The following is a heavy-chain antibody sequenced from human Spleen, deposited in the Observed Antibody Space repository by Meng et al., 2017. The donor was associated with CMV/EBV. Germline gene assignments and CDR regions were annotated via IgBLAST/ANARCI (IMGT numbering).Heavy chain of an antibody. V-gene: IGHV3-30*19. D-gene: IGHD3-10*01. CDR3: ARDYYGSGQLDP. J-gene: IGHJ5*02. CDR2: ISYDGSNK. Sequence: GESLKISCAASGFSFRNSAIHWVRQAPGKGLEWVAVISYDGSNKYYADSVKGRFTISRDNSKNTLYLQMNSLRAEDTAVYYCARDYYGSGQLDPWGQGTLVTVSS. CDR1: GFSFRNSA.